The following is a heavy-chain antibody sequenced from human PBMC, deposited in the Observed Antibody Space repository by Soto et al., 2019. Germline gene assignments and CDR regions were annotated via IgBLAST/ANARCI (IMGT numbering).Heavy chain of an antibody. CDR1: AVTFSSYW. CDR2: IKQDGSEK. D-gene: IGHD3-3*01. V-gene: IGHV3-7*01. J-gene: IGHJ6*02. Sequence: AWGSLRLSCAPSAVTFSSYWMSWFWQSPGKGLEWVANIKQDGSEKYYVDSVKGRFTISRDNAKNSLYLQMNSLRAEDTAVYYCARALFGVVIMGCMEGWGQGRTGNV. CDR3: ARALFGVVIMGCMEG.